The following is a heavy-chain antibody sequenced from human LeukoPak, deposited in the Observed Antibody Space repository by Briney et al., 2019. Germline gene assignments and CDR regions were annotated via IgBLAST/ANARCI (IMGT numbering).Heavy chain of an antibody. V-gene: IGHV4-39*01. CDR3: ARQDYQLLVFDY. Sequence: SETLSLTCTVSGGSISSSSYYWGWIRQPPGKGLEWIGSIYYSGSTYYNPSLKSRVTISVDTSKNQFSLKLSSVTAADTAVYYCARQDYQLLVFDYWGQGTLVTVSS. J-gene: IGHJ4*02. CDR2: IYYSGST. CDR1: GGSISSSSYY. D-gene: IGHD2-2*01.